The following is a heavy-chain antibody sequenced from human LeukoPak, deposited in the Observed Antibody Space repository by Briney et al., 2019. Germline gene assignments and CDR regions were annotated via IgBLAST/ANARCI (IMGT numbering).Heavy chain of an antibody. CDR1: GFTFSSYS. Sequence: GGSLRLSCAASGFTFSSYSMNWVRQAPGKGLEWFSYISSSSSTIYYADSVKGRFTISRDNAKNSLYLQMNSLRDEDTAVYYCARVRYSYGYAFDYWGQGTLVTVSS. V-gene: IGHV3-48*02. J-gene: IGHJ4*02. CDR3: ARVRYSYGYAFDY. CDR2: ISSSSSTI. D-gene: IGHD5-18*01.